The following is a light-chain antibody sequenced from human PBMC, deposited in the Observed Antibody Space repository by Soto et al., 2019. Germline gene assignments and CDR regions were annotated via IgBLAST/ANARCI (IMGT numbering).Light chain of an antibody. CDR1: QSISSY. CDR2: ATS. V-gene: IGKV1-39*01. J-gene: IGKJ1*01. Sequence: DIQMTQSPSSRSASVGERVTITCRASQSISSYLNWYQQKPGKVPKLLIYATSSLQSGVPSRFSGSGSGTDFTLTISSLQPDDFATYYCQNYNSYSEAFGQGNKVDIK. CDR3: QNYNSYSEA.